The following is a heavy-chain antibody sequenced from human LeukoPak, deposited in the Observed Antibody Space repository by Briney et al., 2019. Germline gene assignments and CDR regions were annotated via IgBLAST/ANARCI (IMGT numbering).Heavy chain of an antibody. D-gene: IGHD4-17*01. J-gene: IGHJ4*02. Sequence: GGSLRLSCAASGFTFSSYSMNWVRQAPGKGLEWVSYISSSSSTIYYADSVKGRFTISRDNAKNSLYLQMNSLRAEDTAVYYCARDRDYVFSYWGQGTLVTVSS. CDR3: ARDRDYVFSY. V-gene: IGHV3-48*01. CDR1: GFTFSSYS. CDR2: ISSSSSTI.